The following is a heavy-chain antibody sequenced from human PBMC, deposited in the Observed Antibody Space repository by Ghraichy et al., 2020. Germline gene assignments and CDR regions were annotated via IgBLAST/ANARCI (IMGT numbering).Heavy chain of an antibody. J-gene: IGHJ4*02. CDR1: GFTFSSYS. CDR3: ARDRVQLWLSD. D-gene: IGHD5-18*01. CDR2: ISSSSSYI. Sequence: LSLTCAASGFTFSSYSMNWVRQAPGKGLEWVSSISSSSSYIYYADSVKGRFTISRDNAKNSLYLQMNSLRAEDTAVYYCARDRVQLWLSDWGQGTLVTVSS. V-gene: IGHV3-21*01.